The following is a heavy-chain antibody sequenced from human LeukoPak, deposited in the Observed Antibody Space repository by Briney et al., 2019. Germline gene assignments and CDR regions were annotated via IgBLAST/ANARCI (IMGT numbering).Heavy chain of an antibody. D-gene: IGHD1-20*01. CDR2: IWYDGSNK. CDR3: AREEYNWNPGYFDY. Sequence: PGRSLRLSCAASGFTFSSYGMHWVRQAPGKGLEWVAVIWYDGSNKYYADSVKGRFTISRDNSKNTLYLQMNSLRAEDTAVYHCAREEYNWNPGYFDYWGQGTLVTVSS. V-gene: IGHV3-33*01. J-gene: IGHJ4*02. CDR1: GFTFSSYG.